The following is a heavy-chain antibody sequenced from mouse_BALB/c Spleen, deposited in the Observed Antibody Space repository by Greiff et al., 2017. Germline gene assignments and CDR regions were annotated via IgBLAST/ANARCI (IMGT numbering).Heavy chain of an antibody. D-gene: IGHD1-1*01. CDR2: ISYDGSN. V-gene: IGHV3-6*02. Sequence: ESGPGLVKPSQSLSLTCSVTGYSITSGYYWNWIRQFPGNKLEWMGYISYDGSNNYNPSLKNRISITRDTSKNQFFLKLNSVTTEDTATYYCAREAYGSSSFAYWGQGTLVTVSA. J-gene: IGHJ3*01. CDR1: GYSITSGYY. CDR3: AREAYGSSSFAY.